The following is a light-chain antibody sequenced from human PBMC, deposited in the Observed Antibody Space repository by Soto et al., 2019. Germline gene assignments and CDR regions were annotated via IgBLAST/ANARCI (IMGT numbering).Light chain of an antibody. Sequence: DIQMTQSPSSLSASIGDRVTITCGASQRFTNRLNWYQHRPGKAPRLLIYAASSLESWVPSRFSGSASGTEFTLTISSLQPEDFAIYDCQQCHATPRTFGQGTRLEIK. CDR1: QRFTNR. CDR2: AAS. J-gene: IGKJ5*01. CDR3: QQCHATPRT. V-gene: IGKV1-39*01.